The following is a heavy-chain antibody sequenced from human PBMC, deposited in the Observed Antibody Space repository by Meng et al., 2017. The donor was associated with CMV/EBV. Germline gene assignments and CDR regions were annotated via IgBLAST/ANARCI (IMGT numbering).Heavy chain of an antibody. J-gene: IGHJ5*02. V-gene: IGHV1-69*05. Sequence: SVKVSCQASGGTFSSYAISWVRQAPGQGLEWLGGIIPIFGTANYAQKFQGRVTITTDESTSTAYMELSSLRSEDTAVYYCARHFVVVSEKNWFDPWGQGTLVTVSS. CDR3: ARHFVVVSEKNWFDP. CDR2: IIPIFGTA. CDR1: GGTFSSYA. D-gene: IGHD2-2*01.